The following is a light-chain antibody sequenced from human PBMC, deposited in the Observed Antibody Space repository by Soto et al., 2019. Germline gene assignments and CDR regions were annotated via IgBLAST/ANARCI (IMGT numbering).Light chain of an antibody. V-gene: IGKV3-15*01. Sequence: EIVVTQSPATLSVSPGERVTLSCRASQSVSSSLAWYQQRPGQAPRLLIYDTSTRAAGIAARFSGSGSGTDFSLSISSLQPEDVATYYCQNYNSAPITFGQGTRLEIK. CDR1: QSVSSS. J-gene: IGKJ5*01. CDR2: DTS. CDR3: QNYNSAPIT.